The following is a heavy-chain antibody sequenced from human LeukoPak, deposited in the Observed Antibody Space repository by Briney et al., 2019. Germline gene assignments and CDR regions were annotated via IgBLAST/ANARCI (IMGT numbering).Heavy chain of an antibody. V-gene: IGHV4-39*07. CDR2: IYYSGTT. D-gene: IGHD6-19*01. CDR1: GGAISSSSYY. J-gene: IGHJ6*03. CDR3: ARDKRVAVAGTYIYYYYMDV. Sequence: SETLSLTCTVSGGAISSSSYYCAWIRQPPGKGLEWIGSIYYSGTTYYNPSLRSRVTISVDTSKNQFSLKLSSVTAADTAVYYCARDKRVAVAGTYIYYYYMDVWGNGTTVTISS.